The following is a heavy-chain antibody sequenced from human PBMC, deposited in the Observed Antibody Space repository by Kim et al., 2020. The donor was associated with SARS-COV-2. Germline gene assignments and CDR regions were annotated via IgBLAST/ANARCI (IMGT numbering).Heavy chain of an antibody. J-gene: IGHJ4*02. CDR2: IYYSGST. CDR1: GGSISSSSYY. D-gene: IGHD1-26*01. V-gene: IGHV4-39*01. CDR3: GTVGATVVQKIDY. Sequence: SETLSLTCTVSGGSISSSSYYWGWIRQPPGKGLEWIGSIYYSGSTYYNPSLKSRVTISVDTSKNQFSLKLSSVTAADTAVYYCGTVGATVVQKIDYWGQGTLVTVSS.